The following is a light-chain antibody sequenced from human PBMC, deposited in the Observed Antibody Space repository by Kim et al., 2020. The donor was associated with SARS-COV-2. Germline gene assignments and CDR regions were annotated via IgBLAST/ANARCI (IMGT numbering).Light chain of an antibody. CDR2: DVT. V-gene: IGLV2-14*04. CDR3: SSYTSSSTLVV. CDR1: SSDVGGYNF. J-gene: IGLJ2*01. Sequence: QWITITCSGGSSDVGGYNFVSCYQQHPGKAPKLMIYDVTKRPSGVSNRFSGSKSGNTASLTISGLQAEDEADYYCSSYTSSSTLVVFGGGTQLTVL.